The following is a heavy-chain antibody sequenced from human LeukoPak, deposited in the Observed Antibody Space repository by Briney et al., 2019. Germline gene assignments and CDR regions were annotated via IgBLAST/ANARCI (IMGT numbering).Heavy chain of an antibody. CDR2: INAGNGNT. CDR3: ATSPHYYGSGSCPDY. V-gene: IGHV1-3*01. D-gene: IGHD3-10*01. Sequence: ASVKVSCKASGYTFTSYAMHWVRQAPGQRLEWMGWINAGNGNTKYSREFQGRVTIARDTSASTAYMELSSLGFEDTAVYYCATSPHYYGSGSCPDYWGQGTLVTVSS. CDR1: GYTFTSYA. J-gene: IGHJ4*02.